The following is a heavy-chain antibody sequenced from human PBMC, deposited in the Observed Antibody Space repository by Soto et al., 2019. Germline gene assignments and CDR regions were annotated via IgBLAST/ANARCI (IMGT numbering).Heavy chain of an antibody. D-gene: IGHD2-2*01. Sequence: RASVKVSCKASGYTFTGYYMHWVRQAPGQGLEWMGWINPNSGGTNYAQKFQGRVTMTRDTSISTAYMELSRLRSDDTAVYYCARGMIVVVPAATNWFDPWGQGTLVTVSS. CDR1: GYTFTGYY. V-gene: IGHV1-2*02. CDR2: INPNSGGT. J-gene: IGHJ5*02. CDR3: ARGMIVVVPAATNWFDP.